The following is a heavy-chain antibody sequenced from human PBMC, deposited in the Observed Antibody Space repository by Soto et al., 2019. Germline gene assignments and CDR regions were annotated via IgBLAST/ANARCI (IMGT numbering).Heavy chain of an antibody. CDR1: GGSVRAPDW. V-gene: IGHV4-4*02. D-gene: IGHD1-1*01. CDR2: VHISGHS. Sequence: QVHLQESGPGLVAPSGTLSLTCTLSGGSVRAPDWWNWVRQSPDKGLEWIEEVHISGHSNYNPSLRSRVSVSIDSAKNQFYLNVNSVTAADTAIYYCARVRQGCSANNCYFDPWGQGTQVTISS. CDR3: ARVRQGCSANNCYFDP. J-gene: IGHJ5*01.